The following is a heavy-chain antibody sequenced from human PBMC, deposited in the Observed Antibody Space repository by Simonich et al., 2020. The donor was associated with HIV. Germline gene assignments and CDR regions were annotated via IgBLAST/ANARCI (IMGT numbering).Heavy chain of an antibody. Sequence: QVQLVQSGAEVKKPGASVKVSCKASGYTFPVYYIHWVRQAPGQELAWMGRINPITCYTQFAQNCQGRFAMTRDTSSNTVYMDLSSLRSDDTAVYFCARDRDWGWDYWGQGTLISVSS. CDR1: GYTFPVYY. CDR3: ARDRDWGWDY. V-gene: IGHV1-2*06. CDR2: INPITCYT. J-gene: IGHJ4*02. D-gene: IGHD3-16*01.